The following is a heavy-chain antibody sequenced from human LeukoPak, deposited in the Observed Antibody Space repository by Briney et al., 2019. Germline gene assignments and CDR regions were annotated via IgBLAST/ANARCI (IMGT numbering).Heavy chain of an antibody. V-gene: IGHV6-1*01. CDR1: GDSVSSNSAA. Sequence: SQTLSLTCAISGDSVSSNSAAWNWIRQSPSRGLEWLGRKHYRSKWYNDYAVSVKSRITINPDTSENQFSLQLNSVTPEDTAVYYCARGLQSSGYAFDIWGQGTMVTVSS. J-gene: IGHJ3*02. D-gene: IGHD6-19*01. CDR3: ARGLQSSGYAFDI. CDR2: KHYRSKWYN.